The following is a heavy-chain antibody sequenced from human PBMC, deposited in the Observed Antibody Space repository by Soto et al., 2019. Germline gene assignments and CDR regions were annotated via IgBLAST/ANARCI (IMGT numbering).Heavy chain of an antibody. V-gene: IGHV5-10-1*01. D-gene: IGHD2-2*03. J-gene: IGHJ3*01. CDR1: GYSFTSYW. CDR3: ARFGPPWIEGGGFES. Sequence: GESLNISCHGSGYSFTSYWISWVRQMPGKGLEWMGRIDPSDSYTNYSPSFQGHVTISADKSISTAYLQWSSLKASDTAMYYCARFGPPWIEGGGFESGGKGTMV. CDR2: IDPSDSYT.